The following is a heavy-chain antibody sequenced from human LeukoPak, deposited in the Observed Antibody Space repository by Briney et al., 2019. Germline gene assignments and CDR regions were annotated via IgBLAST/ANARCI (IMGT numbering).Heavy chain of an antibody. Sequence: SETLSLTCTVSGDSFSYFYWSWIRQPPGKGLESIGYIHYTGSTNYNPSLKSRVTISVDTSKNQFSLKLSSVTAADTAIYYCARGGYYGSGNDFRFDPWGQGTLVTVSS. CDR2: IHYTGST. D-gene: IGHD3-10*01. V-gene: IGHV4-59*01. CDR3: ARGGYYGSGNDFRFDP. CDR1: GDSFSYFY. J-gene: IGHJ5*02.